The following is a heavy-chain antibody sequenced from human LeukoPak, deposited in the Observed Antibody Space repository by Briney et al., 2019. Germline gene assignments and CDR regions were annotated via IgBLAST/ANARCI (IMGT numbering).Heavy chain of an antibody. CDR3: AGVHLPHNSGYRAFDI. Sequence: ASVKLSCKASGYTFTDYYVEWLRQAPGQGLQWMGWINPKSGDTNYAQKIEGRVTITCDTSIKTVYMELRGLPSDDTAIYYCAGVHLPHNSGYRAFDIWGQGTMVTVSS. CDR1: GYTFTDYY. J-gene: IGHJ3*02. V-gene: IGHV1-2*02. CDR2: INPKSGDT. D-gene: IGHD3-22*01.